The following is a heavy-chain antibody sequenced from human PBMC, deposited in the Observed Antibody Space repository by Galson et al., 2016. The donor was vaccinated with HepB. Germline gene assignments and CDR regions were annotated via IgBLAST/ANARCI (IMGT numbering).Heavy chain of an antibody. CDR3: AKDDGGFGGFDY. D-gene: IGHD3-10*01. CDR2: ISSSSSYI. V-gene: IGHV3-21*04. J-gene: IGHJ4*02. Sequence: SLRLSCAASGFTFSSYSMNWVRQAPGKGLEWVSSISSSSSYIYYADSVKGRFTISRDNAKNSLYLQMNSLRAEDTAIYYCAKDDGGFGGFDYWGQGTLVTVSS. CDR1: GFTFSSYS.